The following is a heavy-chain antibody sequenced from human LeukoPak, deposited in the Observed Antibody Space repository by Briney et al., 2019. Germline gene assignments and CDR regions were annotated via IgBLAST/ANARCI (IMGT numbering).Heavy chain of an antibody. CDR3: ARLRLGELFDY. D-gene: IGHD3-16*01. V-gene: IGHV4-59*12. J-gene: IGHJ4*02. CDR1: GGSISSYY. CDR2: IYYSGST. Sequence: SETLSLTCTVSGGSISSYYWSWIRQPPGKGLEWIGYIYYSGSTNYNPSLKSRVTMSVDTSKNQFSLKLSSVTAADTAVYYCARLRLGELFDYWGQGTLVTVSS.